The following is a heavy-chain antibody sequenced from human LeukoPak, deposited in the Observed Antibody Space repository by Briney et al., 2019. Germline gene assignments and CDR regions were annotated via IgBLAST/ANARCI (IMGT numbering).Heavy chain of an antibody. CDR1: GFTFSDHY. CDR2: TRNKANSYTT. J-gene: IGHJ4*02. CDR3: ARGRSCSGGSCYFDY. D-gene: IGHD2-15*01. V-gene: IGHV3-72*01. Sequence: GGSLRLSCAASGFTFSDHYMDWVRQAPGKGLEWVGRTRNKANSYTTEYAASVKGRFTISRDDSKNSLYLQMNSLKTEDTAVYYCARGRSCSGGSCYFDYWGQGTLVTVSS.